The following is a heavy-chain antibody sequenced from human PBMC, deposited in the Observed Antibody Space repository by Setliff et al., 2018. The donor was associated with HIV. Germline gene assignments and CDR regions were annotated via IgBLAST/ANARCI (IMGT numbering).Heavy chain of an antibody. D-gene: IGHD3-3*01. J-gene: IGHJ4*02. CDR1: GNTLRNNV. V-gene: IGHV1-69*11. Sequence: AASVKVSCKTSGNTLRNNVINWVRQAPGQGLEWVGSLIPALGEPHYAQSVQGRAAITADDSTHTAYLELVNLRSDDTATFYCGRGTLYGVSDYWGPGTLVTVSS. CDR2: LIPALGEP. CDR3: GRGTLYGVSDY.